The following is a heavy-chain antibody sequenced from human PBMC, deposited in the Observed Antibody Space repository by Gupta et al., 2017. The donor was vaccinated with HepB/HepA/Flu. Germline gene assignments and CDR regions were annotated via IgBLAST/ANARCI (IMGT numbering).Heavy chain of an antibody. D-gene: IGHD1-26*01. V-gene: IGHV3-23*01. CDR2: ISIRGDKT. Sequence: EVQLLESGGGLVPPGGSLRLSCAASGFTFAGQAMSWVRQAPGQGLEWVSSISIRGDKTYYADSVKGRCTSSRDNSKNTLFLQMNSLRAEDTALYDCAKDLTGTYSDYFDYWGQGTQGTVSS. J-gene: IGHJ4*02. CDR1: GFTFAGQA. CDR3: AKDLTGTYSDYFDY.